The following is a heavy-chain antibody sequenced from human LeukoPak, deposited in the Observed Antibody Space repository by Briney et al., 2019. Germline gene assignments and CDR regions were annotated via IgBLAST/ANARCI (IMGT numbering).Heavy chain of an antibody. CDR1: GFTFSSCS. Sequence: GGSLRLSCAASGFTFSSCSMSWVRQAPGKGLGWVSTISESGDYTYYAESVKGRFTISRDNSKNTLSLQMSSLRPEDTAVYYCVKLPYSDTSAYYVDYWGQGTLVTVSS. J-gene: IGHJ4*02. D-gene: IGHD3-22*01. V-gene: IGHV3-23*01. CDR3: VKLPYSDTSAYYVDY. CDR2: ISESGDYT.